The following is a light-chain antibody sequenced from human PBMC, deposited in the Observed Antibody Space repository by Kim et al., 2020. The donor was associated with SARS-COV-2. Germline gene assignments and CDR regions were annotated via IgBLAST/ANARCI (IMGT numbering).Light chain of an antibody. CDR3: QSYDGRLSIGV. CDR2: GTS. J-gene: IGLJ3*02. CDR1: DSNIGSVYD. V-gene: IGLV1-40*01. Sequence: QSVLTQPPAVSGAPGQRVTISCTGSDSNIGSVYDVHWYQQVPGKAPKLVIQGTSKRPSGVPDRFSGSKSGTSATLGITGLRAEDEADYFCQSYDGRLSIGVFGGGTQLTVL.